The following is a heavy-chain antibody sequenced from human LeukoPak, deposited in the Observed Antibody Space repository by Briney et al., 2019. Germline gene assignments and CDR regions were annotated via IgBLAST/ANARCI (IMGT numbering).Heavy chain of an antibody. CDR3: AREGSIALDY. D-gene: IGHD6-13*01. CDR2: IHTSGST. CDR1: GGSISSYY. Sequence: PSETLSLTCTVSGGSISSYYWSWIRQPAGKGLEWIGRIHTSGSTNYNPSLKSRVTMSVDTSKKQFTLKLSSVTAADTAVYYCAREGSIALDYWGQGTLVTVSS. V-gene: IGHV4-4*07. J-gene: IGHJ4*02.